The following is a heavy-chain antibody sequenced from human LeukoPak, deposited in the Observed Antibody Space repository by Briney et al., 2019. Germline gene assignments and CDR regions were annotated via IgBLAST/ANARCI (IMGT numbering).Heavy chain of an antibody. CDR2: IYHSGST. J-gene: IGHJ6*03. CDR3: ARGVDCSGGSCYYYYYYMDV. D-gene: IGHD2-15*01. CDR1: GGSISSSNW. Sequence: SETLSLTCAVSGGSISSSNWWSWVRQPPGKGLEWIGEIYHSGSTNYNPSLKSRVTISVDKSKNQFSLKLSSVTAADTAVYYCARGVDCSGGSCYYYYYYMDVWGKGTTVTISS. V-gene: IGHV4-4*02.